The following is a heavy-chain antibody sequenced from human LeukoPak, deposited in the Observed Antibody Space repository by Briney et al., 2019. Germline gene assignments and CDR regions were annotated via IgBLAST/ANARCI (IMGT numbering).Heavy chain of an antibody. CDR2: MYFGERT. V-gene: IGHV4-59*01. D-gene: IGHD7-27*01. CDR3: ARIPGDRPDD. Sequence: SETLSLTCTVSGASMTSYYWTWIRQPPGKGLEWVGYMYFGERTNYNPSPKSRATISIDTSKKQLSLNLKSVTAADTAVYYCARIPGDRPDDWGQGTLVTVS. J-gene: IGHJ4*02. CDR1: GASMTSYY.